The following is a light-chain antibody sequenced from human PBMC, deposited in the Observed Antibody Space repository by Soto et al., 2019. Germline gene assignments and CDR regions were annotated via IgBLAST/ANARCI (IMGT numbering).Light chain of an antibody. V-gene: IGKV1-5*01. Sequence: DIQMTQSPSTLSASVGDRVTITCRASQSIGNWLAWYQQKPGKAPKLLIYDASSLESGVPSRFSGSESGTEFTLTISSLQPDDFATYYCQQYHTYYTFGQGTNLEIK. J-gene: IGKJ2*01. CDR1: QSIGNW. CDR3: QQYHTYYT. CDR2: DAS.